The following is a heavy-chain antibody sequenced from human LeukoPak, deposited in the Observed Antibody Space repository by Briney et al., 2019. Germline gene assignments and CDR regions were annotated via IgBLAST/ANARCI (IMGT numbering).Heavy chain of an antibody. CDR2: INPSGGST. J-gene: IGHJ4*02. D-gene: IGHD3-10*01. V-gene: IGHV1-46*01. CDR1: GYTFTSYY. Sequence: GAPVKVSCKASGYTFTSYYMHWVRQAPGQGLEWMGIINPSGGSTSYAQKFQGRVTMTRDTSTSTVYMELSSLRSEDTAVYYCARALVPPYYYGSGELGYWGQGTLVTVSS. CDR3: ARALVPPYYYGSGELGY.